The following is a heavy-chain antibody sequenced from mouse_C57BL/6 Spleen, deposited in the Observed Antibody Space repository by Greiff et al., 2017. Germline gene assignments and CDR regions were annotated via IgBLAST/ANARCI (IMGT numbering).Heavy chain of an antibody. CDR2: IYPGDGDT. Sequence: QVQLQQSGPELVKPGASVKISCKASGYAFSSSWMNWVKQRPGKGLEWIGRIYPGDGDTNYNGKFKGKATLTADKSSSTAYMQLSSLSSEDSAVYFCARDRRGYAMDYWGQGTSVTVSS. CDR3: ARDRRGYAMDY. D-gene: IGHD3-2*01. V-gene: IGHV1-82*01. CDR1: GYAFSSSW. J-gene: IGHJ4*01.